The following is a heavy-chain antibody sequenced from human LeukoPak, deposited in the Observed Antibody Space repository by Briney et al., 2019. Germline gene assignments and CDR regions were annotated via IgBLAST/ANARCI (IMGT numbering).Heavy chain of an antibody. V-gene: IGHV1-69*13. CDR3: ARLYSSSLKRLYYFDY. D-gene: IGHD6-13*01. CDR2: IIPIFGTA. J-gene: IGHJ4*02. CDR1: AGTFSSYA. Sequence: SVKVSCKASAGTFSSYAISWVRQAPGQGLEWMGGIIPIFGTANYAQKFQGRVTITADESTSTAYMELSSLRSEDTAVYYCARLYSSSLKRLYYFDYWGQGTLVTVSS.